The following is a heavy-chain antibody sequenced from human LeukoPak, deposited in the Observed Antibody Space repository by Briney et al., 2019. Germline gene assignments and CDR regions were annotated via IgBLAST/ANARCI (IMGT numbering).Heavy chain of an antibody. CDR3: VRPADDYARFDH. D-gene: IGHD4-17*01. J-gene: IGHJ4*02. Sequence: GGSLRLSCAASGFTFSSYDMNWVRQAPGKGLEWVSSISSSSTYIYYADSMKGRFTISRDNAKNSLYLQMNSLRVEDTAVYYCVRPADDYARFDHWGQGTLVTVSS. CDR1: GFTFSSYD. CDR2: ISSSSTYI. V-gene: IGHV3-21*01.